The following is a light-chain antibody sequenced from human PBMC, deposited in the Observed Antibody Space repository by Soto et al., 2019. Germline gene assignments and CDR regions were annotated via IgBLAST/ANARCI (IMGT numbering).Light chain of an antibody. Sequence: DIQMTQSPSTLSASVGDRVTITCRASQSISSWLAWYQQKPGKAPKLLIYDASSLESGVPSRFSGSGSGTEFTLTISSLQPEDFATYYCQQSYSPILAFGQGTKVDIK. CDR2: DAS. CDR3: QQSYSPILA. J-gene: IGKJ1*01. CDR1: QSISSW. V-gene: IGKV1-5*01.